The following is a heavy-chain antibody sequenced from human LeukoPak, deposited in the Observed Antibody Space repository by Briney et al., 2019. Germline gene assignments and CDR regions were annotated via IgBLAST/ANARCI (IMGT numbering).Heavy chain of an antibody. D-gene: IGHD4-17*01. CDR1: GGSISSSSYY. J-gene: IGHJ5*02. CDR2: IYYSGST. V-gene: IGHV4-39*01. CDR3: ARRVLSVTMYNWFDP. Sequence: SETLSLTCTVSGGSISSSSYYWGWIRQPPGKGLEWIGSIYYSGSTYYNPSLKSRVTISVDTSKNQFSLKLSSVTAADTAVYYCARRVLSVTMYNWFDPWGQGTLVTVSS.